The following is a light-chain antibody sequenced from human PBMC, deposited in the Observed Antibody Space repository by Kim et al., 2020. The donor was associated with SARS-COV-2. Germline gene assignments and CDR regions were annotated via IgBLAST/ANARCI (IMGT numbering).Light chain of an antibody. Sequence: DIQMTQSPSSVSASVGDRVTITCRASQDISSWLGWYQQKPGKAPKVLIYEASNLQSGVPSRFSGSGSGTDFTLTINSLQPEDFATYNFKQTHSFPLTFGGGTKVDIK. CDR1: QDISSW. CDR2: EAS. CDR3: KQTHSFPLT. J-gene: IGKJ4*01. V-gene: IGKV1D-12*01.